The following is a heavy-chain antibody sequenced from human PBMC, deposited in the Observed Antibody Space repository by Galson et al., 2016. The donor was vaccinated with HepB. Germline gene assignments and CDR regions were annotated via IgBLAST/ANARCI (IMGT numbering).Heavy chain of an antibody. CDR3: ARVRRAGGIMGATKDPCDY. CDR1: GFTFSTYA. Sequence: SLRLSCAASGFTFSTYAMYWIRQAPSTGLEWVAVISYDGNIKYYTNSVKGRFTISRDNSKNTLFLQMSSLRAEDTAVYYCARVRRAGGIMGATKDPCDYWGQGTLVTVSS. V-gene: IGHV3-30*04. J-gene: IGHJ4*02. CDR2: ISYDGNIK. D-gene: IGHD1-26*01.